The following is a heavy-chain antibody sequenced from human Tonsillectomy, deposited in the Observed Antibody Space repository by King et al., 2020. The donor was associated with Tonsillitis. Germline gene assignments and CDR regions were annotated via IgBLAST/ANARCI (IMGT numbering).Heavy chain of an antibody. D-gene: IGHD2-2*01. V-gene: IGHV3-33*01. CDR3: ARGSGVPAPAAFDI. Sequence: VQLVESGGGVVQPGRSLRLSCAASGFTFSLYGMHWVRQAPGKGLEWVAVIWYDGSNKYYVDSVKGRFTISRDNSKNTLYLQMNSLRAEDTAVYYCARGSGVPAPAAFDIWGQGTMVTVS. J-gene: IGHJ3*02. CDR1: GFTFSLYG. CDR2: IWYDGSNK.